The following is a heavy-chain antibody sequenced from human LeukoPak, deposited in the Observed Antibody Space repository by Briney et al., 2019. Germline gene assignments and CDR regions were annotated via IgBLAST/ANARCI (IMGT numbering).Heavy chain of an antibody. CDR2: ISYDGSNK. J-gene: IGHJ4*02. Sequence: GGSLRLSCAASGFTFSSYAMHWVRQAPGKGLEWVAVISYDGSNKYYADSVKGRFTISRDNSKNTLYLQMNSLRAEDTAVYYCARALCSGGSCYFDYWGQGTLVTVSS. CDR3: ARALCSGGSCYFDY. V-gene: IGHV3-30-3*01. CDR1: GFTFSSYA. D-gene: IGHD2-15*01.